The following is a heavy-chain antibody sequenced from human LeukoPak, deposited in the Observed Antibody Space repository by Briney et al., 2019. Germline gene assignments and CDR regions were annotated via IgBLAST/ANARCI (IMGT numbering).Heavy chain of an antibody. Sequence: SQTLSLTCTVSGGSISSGGYYWSWIPQHPGKGLEWIGYIYYSGSTYYNPSLKSRVTISVDTSKNQFSLKLSSVTAADTAVYYCARFQVSPYYFDYWGQGTLVTVSS. CDR2: IYYSGST. CDR1: GGSISSGGYY. CDR3: ARFQVSPYYFDY. V-gene: IGHV4-31*03. J-gene: IGHJ4*02.